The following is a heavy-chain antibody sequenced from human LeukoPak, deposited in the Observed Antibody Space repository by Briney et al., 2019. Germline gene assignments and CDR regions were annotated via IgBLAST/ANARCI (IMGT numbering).Heavy chain of an antibody. CDR2: INDDGTTT. V-gene: IGHV3-74*01. CDR3: TWGGFYYDSSGYFPHFFDS. J-gene: IGHJ4*02. Sequence: GGSLRLSCAASGFTFSSYWMHWVRQGPGKGLVWVAHINDDGTTTGYAEFAEGRFTISRDNAKNTLYLQISSLRAEDTALYYCTWGGFYYDSSGYFPHFFDSWGQGTLVTVSS. CDR1: GFTFSSYW. D-gene: IGHD3-22*01.